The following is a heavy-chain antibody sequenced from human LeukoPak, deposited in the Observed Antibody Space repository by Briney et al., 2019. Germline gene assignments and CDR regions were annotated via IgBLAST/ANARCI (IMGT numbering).Heavy chain of an antibody. V-gene: IGHV3-48*04. CDR2: ISSSSSTM. Sequence: GGSLRLSCAASGFTFSSYSMNWVRQAPGKGLEWVSYISSSSSTMYYADSVKGRFTISKDNAKNSLYLQMNSLRAEDTAVYYCARDRIYCSSTSCPGLFGPWGQGTLVPVSS. CDR3: ARDRIYCSSTSCPGLFGP. CDR1: GFTFSSYS. J-gene: IGHJ5*02. D-gene: IGHD2-2*01.